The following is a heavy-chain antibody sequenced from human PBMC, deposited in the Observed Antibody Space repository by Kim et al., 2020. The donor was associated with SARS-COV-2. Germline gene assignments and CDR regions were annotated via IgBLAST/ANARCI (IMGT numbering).Heavy chain of an antibody. CDR1: GFTFSSYA. V-gene: IGHV3-23*01. D-gene: IGHD6-6*01. J-gene: IGHJ4*02. CDR2: ISGGGDGT. Sequence: GGSLRLSCAASGFTFSSYAMSWVRQAPGKGLEWVSSISGGGDGTYYPDSVKGRFTVSRDNSKNTLYLQMNSLRAEDTALYYCAKNRGSSSGFDFDYWGQG. CDR3: AKNRGSSSGFDFDY.